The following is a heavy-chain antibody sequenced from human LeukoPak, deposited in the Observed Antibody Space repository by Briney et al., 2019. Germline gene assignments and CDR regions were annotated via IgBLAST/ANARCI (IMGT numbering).Heavy chain of an antibody. CDR1: GFTFSDYY. J-gene: IGHJ5*02. CDR3: ARNRATYNWFDP. Sequence: PGGSLRLSCAASGFTFSDYYMSWIRQAPGKGLEWVSYISSSGSTIDYADPVKGRFTISRDNAKNSLYLQMNSLRAEDTAVYYCARNRATYNWFDPWGQGTLVTVS. D-gene: IGHD3-10*01. CDR2: ISSSGSTI. V-gene: IGHV3-11*01.